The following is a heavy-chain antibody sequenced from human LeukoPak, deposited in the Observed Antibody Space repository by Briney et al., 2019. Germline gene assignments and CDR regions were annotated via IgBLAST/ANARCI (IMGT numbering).Heavy chain of an antibody. Sequence: GGSLRLSCAASGFTFGSYWMSWVRPAPGKGLEWVANIKQDGSERYYVDSVKGRFTISRDNAKNSLYLQMNSLRAVDTAVYYCARGPSGGNGFSYWGLGTLVTVSS. V-gene: IGHV3-7*04. J-gene: IGHJ4*02. CDR1: GFTFGSYW. CDR2: IKQDGSER. D-gene: IGHD2-15*01. CDR3: ARGPSGGNGFSY.